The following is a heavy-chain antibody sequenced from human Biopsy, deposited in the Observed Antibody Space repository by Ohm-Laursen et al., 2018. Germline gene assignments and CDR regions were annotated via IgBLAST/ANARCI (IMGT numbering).Heavy chain of an antibody. CDR2: ITVSADTK. CDR1: GFTFSSYV. J-gene: IGHJ3*02. Sequence: GSLRLSCAASGFTFSSYVMNWLRQAPGKGLEWVSAITVSADTKYYPDSVRGRFTVCRDNSQNTLYLQMNSLIDEDAGIYYCAEGSVGNSVSLDIWGHGTMVTVSS. D-gene: IGHD2-15*01. CDR3: AEGSVGNSVSLDI. V-gene: IGHV3-23*01.